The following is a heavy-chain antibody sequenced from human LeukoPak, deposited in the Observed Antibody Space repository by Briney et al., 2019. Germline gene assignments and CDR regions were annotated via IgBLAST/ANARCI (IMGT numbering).Heavy chain of an antibody. Sequence: GRSLRLSCAASGFAFSRSGMHWVRQAPGKGLEWVAVVWYDGSNKHYADSVKGRFTTSRDNSNNTLYLQMNSLRAEDTAVYYCARDPKYSNSWFFDYWGQGTLVTVSS. J-gene: IGHJ4*02. D-gene: IGHD6-13*01. CDR1: GFAFSRSG. CDR2: VWYDGSNK. V-gene: IGHV3-33*01. CDR3: ARDPKYSNSWFFDY.